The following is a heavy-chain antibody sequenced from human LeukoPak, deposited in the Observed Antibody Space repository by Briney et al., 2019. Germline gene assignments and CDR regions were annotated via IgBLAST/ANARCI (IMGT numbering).Heavy chain of an antibody. D-gene: IGHD2-2*01. V-gene: IGHV1-2*04. Sequence: ASVKVSCKACGYTFTGYYMHWVRQAPGQGLEWMGWINPNSGGTNYAQKFQGWVTMTRDTSISTAYMELSRLRSDDTAVYYCARDYCSSTSCYLDYWGQGTLVTVSS. CDR2: INPNSGGT. J-gene: IGHJ4*02. CDR1: GYTFTGYY. CDR3: ARDYCSSTSCYLDY.